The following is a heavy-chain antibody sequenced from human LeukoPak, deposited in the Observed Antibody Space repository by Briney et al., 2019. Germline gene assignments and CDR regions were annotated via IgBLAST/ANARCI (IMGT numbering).Heavy chain of an antibody. J-gene: IGHJ3*02. Sequence: VGSLRLSCAASGFTFSSYSMNWVRQAPGKGLEWVSSISSSSSYIYYADSVKGRFTISRDNAKNSLYLQMNSLRAEDTAVYYCARGGRLLLDAFDIWGQGTMVTVSS. V-gene: IGHV3-21*01. CDR2: ISSSSSYI. CDR3: ARGGRLLLDAFDI. D-gene: IGHD3-22*01. CDR1: GFTFSSYS.